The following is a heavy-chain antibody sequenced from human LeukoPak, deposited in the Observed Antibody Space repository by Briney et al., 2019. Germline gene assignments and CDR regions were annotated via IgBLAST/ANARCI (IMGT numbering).Heavy chain of an antibody. Sequence: GGSLRPSCAASGFTFSSYAMSWVRQAPGKGLEWVSAISGSGGSTYYADSVKGRFTISRDNSKNTLYLQMNSLRAEDTAVYYCAKVWFRGGSSRGYYYMDVWGKGTTVTVSS. J-gene: IGHJ6*03. CDR3: AKVWFRGGSSRGYYYMDV. CDR2: ISGSGGST. CDR1: GFTFSSYA. D-gene: IGHD2-15*01. V-gene: IGHV3-23*01.